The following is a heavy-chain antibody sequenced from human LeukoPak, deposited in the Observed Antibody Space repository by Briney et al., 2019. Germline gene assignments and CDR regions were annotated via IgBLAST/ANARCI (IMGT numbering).Heavy chain of an antibody. CDR3: ARVRPIVVVTAVPDYFDS. CDR2: IDYSGTT. D-gene: IGHD2-21*02. Sequence: SETLSLTCAVYGGSFSGHYWSWIRQPPGKGLEWIGCIDYSGTTKYNPSLKSRVTISVDTSKNQFSLKLSSVTAADAAVYYCARVRPIVVVTAVPDYFDSWGQGALVTVSS. CDR1: GGSFSGHY. J-gene: IGHJ4*02. V-gene: IGHV4-59*11.